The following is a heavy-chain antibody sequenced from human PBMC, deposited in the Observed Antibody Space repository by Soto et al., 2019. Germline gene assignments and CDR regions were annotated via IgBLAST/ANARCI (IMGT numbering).Heavy chain of an antibody. J-gene: IGHJ6*02. CDR3: VRDDYGLDV. CDR2: IYSGGSA. Sequence: EVQLVESGGGLIRPGGSQRLSCAASGFIVSSNYMSWVRQAPGKGLEWVSVIYSGGSANYADSVKGRFTISRDNSKNTLYLQMNSLRAEDTAVYYCVRDDYGLDVWGQGTAVTVSS. V-gene: IGHV3-53*01. CDR1: GFIVSSNY.